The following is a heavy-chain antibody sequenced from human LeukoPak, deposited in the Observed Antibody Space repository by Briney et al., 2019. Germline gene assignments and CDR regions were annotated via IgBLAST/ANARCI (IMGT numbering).Heavy chain of an antibody. J-gene: IGHJ6*03. CDR2: IKQDGSEK. D-gene: IGHD5-18*01. Sequence: GGSLRLSCAASGFTFSSYWMSWVRQAPGKGLEWVANIKQDGSEKYYVDSVKGRFTISRDNAKNSLYLQMNSLRAEDTAVYYCTRSTAMVTFSVRDQTYYMDVWGKGTTVTVSS. V-gene: IGHV3-7*03. CDR3: TRSTAMVTFSVRDQTYYMDV. CDR1: GFTFSSYW.